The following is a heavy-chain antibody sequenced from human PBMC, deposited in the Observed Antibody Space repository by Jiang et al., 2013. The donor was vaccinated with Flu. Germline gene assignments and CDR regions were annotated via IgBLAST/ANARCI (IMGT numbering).Heavy chain of an antibody. D-gene: IGHD4-17*01. J-gene: IGHJ3*02. CDR3: ARRFGMDYGDYTGAFDI. CDR1: GGSFSGYY. CDR2: INHSGST. Sequence: LLKPSETLSLTCAVYGGSFSGYYWSWIRQPPGKGLEWIGEINHSGSTNYNPSLKSRVTISVDTSKNQFSLKLSSVTAADTAVYYCARRFGMDYGDYTGAFDIWGQGTMVTVSS. V-gene: IGHV4-34*01.